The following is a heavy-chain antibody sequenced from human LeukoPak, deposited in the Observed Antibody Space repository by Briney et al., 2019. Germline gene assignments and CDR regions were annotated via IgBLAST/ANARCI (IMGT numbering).Heavy chain of an antibody. D-gene: IGHD4-17*01. Sequence: PSETLSLTCIVSGGSISSYYWSWIRQPPGKGLEWIGYIYYSGSTSYNPSHKSRVTISVDTSKNQFSLKLSSVTAADTAVYYCARGKVTTSAFDIWGQGTMVTVSS. J-gene: IGHJ3*02. CDR1: GGSISSYY. CDR3: ARGKVTTSAFDI. CDR2: IYYSGST. V-gene: IGHV4-59*01.